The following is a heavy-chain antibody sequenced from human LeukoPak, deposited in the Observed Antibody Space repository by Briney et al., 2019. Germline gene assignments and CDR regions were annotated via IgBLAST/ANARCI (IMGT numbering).Heavy chain of an antibody. CDR1: GFTFNNYW. V-gene: IGHV3-74*01. D-gene: IGHD3/OR15-3a*01. Sequence: GGSLRLSCAASGFTFNNYWMHWVRQAPGKGLVWVSFITTHESRTKYADSVKGRFTSSRDNAKSTLYLQMNSLRGEDTAVYYCARDMYFRRDSWYDVRSFDNWGQGTLVTVSS. CDR2: ITTHESRT. J-gene: IGHJ4*02. CDR3: ARDMYFRRDSWYDVRSFDN.